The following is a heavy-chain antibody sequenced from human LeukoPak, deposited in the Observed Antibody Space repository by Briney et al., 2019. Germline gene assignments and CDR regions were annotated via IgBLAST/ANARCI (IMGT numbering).Heavy chain of an antibody. CDR2: IYYSGST. D-gene: IGHD2-15*01. J-gene: IGHJ5*02. Sequence: SETLSLTCTVSGGSISSYYWSWVRQPPGKGLEWLGYIYYSGSTNYNPSLKSRVTISVDTSKNQFSLKLSSVTAADTAVYYCAREGYRSGGSCHNWFDPWGQGTLVTVSS. CDR3: AREGYRSGGSCHNWFDP. V-gene: IGHV4-59*01. CDR1: GGSISSYY.